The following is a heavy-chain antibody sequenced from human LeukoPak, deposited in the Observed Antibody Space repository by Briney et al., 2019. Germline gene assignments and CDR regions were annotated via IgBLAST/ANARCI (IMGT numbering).Heavy chain of an antibody. D-gene: IGHD3-3*01. J-gene: IGHJ4*02. V-gene: IGHV1-2*02. CDR3: ARGNDFWSGFDVVYYFDY. Sequence: GASVKVSCKASGYTFTGYYMHWVRQAPGQGLEWMGWINPNSGGTNYAQKFQGRVTMTRDTSISTAYMELSRLRSDDTAVYYCARGNDFWSGFDVVYYFDYWGQGTLVTVSS. CDR1: GYTFTGYY. CDR2: INPNSGGT.